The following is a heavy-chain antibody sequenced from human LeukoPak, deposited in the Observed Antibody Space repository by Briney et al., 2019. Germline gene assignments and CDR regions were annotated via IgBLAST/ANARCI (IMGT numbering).Heavy chain of an antibody. CDR1: GGXFSSYA. Sequence: SVKVPCKASGGXFSSYAISWVRQAPGQGLEWMGGIIPIFGTANYAQKFQGRVTITADESTSTAYMELSSLRSEDTAVYYCASMSYCGGDCYSFDIWGQGTMVTVSS. CDR2: IIPIFGTA. CDR3: ASMSYCGGDCYSFDI. J-gene: IGHJ3*02. V-gene: IGHV1-69*01. D-gene: IGHD2-21*02.